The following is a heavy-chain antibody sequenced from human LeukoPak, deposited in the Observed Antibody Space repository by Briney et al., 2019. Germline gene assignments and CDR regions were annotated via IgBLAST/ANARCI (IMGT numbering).Heavy chain of an antibody. CDR2: IIPGGGST. CDR3: ARGGIAAAGRKNWFDP. V-gene: IGHV1-46*01. D-gene: IGHD6-13*01. Sequence: ASLKVSCKASGYTFSNYYLHWVRQAPGQGLEWMGMIIPGGGSTSYAQKFQGRVTMTRDTSTSTVYMELSSLRSEDTAVYYCARGGIAAAGRKNWFDPWGQGTLVTVSS. J-gene: IGHJ5*02. CDR1: GYTFSNYY.